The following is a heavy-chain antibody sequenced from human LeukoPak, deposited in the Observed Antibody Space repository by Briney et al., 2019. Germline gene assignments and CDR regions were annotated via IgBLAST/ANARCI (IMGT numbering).Heavy chain of an antibody. CDR2: IKQDGSEK. D-gene: IGHD1-26*01. CDR1: GFTFSSYW. CDR3: ARDLVGARADY. J-gene: IGHJ4*02. V-gene: IGHV3-7*01. Sequence: GGSLRLSCAASGFTFSSYWMSWVRQAPGKGLEWVANIKQDGSEKYYVDSVKGRFTISRDNAKDSLYLQMNSLRAEDTAVYYCARDLVGARADYWGQGTLVTVSS.